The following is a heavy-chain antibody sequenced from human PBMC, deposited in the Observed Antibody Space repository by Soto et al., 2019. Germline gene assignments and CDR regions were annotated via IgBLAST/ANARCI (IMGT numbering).Heavy chain of an antibody. CDR2: ISPSGGAT. CDR1: GFTFTTYF. J-gene: IGHJ4*02. D-gene: IGHD6-19*01. CDR3: ARDWRYSSGLDY. V-gene: IGHV1-46*01. Sequence: ASVKVSCKASGFTFTTYFMHWLRQAPGQGLEWMGIISPSGGATSYAEKFRGRVTVTKDTSMTTLYMELSSLRSEDTAVYYCARDWRYSSGLDYWGQGTLVTVSS.